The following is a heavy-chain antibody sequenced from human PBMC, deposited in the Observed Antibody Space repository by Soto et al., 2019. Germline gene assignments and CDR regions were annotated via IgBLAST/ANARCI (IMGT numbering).Heavy chain of an antibody. J-gene: IGHJ6*03. D-gene: IGHD4-17*01. CDR2: IYYSGST. Sequence: PSETLSLTCTVSGGSISSYYWSWIRQPPGKGLEWIGYIYYSGSTNYNPSLKSRVTISVDTSKNQFSLKLSSVTAADTAVYYCAILDYGDWGAYYMDFWGKGTTV. CDR1: GGSISSYY. V-gene: IGHV4-59*01. CDR3: AILDYGDWGAYYMDF.